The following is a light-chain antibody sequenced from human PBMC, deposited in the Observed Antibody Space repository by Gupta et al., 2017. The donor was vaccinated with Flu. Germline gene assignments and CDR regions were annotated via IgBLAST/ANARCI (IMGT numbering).Light chain of an antibody. CDR2: RND. V-gene: IGLV1-47*01. Sequence: QSVLTQPPSASGTPGQGVTISCSGSSSNIGTNYVYWYQQCPGTAPKLLLYRNDKRHAGGPDRFSGSKSGTSSALGIIGLRAEEEADYYSDAWEDRWGGRWGFGGGTKLTVL. CDR1: SSNIGTNY. CDR3: DAWEDRWGGRWG. J-gene: IGLJ3*02.